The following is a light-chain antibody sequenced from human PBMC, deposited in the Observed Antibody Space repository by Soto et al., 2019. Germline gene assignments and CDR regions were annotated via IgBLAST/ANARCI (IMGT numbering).Light chain of an antibody. CDR2: GAF. CDR1: PSVDNY. Sequence: EIVLTQSPATLSLSTGERATLSCRASPSVDNYIVWYQQKPGQAPRLLIYGAFNRATGIPASCSGSGSGTDFTLTINSLEPEDFAVYYCQQRSIWPPVTFGQGTRLEIK. CDR3: QQRSIWPPVT. V-gene: IGKV3-11*01. J-gene: IGKJ5*01.